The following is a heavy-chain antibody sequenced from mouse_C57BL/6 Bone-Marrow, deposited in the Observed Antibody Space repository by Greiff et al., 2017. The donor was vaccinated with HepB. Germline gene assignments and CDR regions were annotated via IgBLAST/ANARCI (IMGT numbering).Heavy chain of an antibody. CDR3: ARSLLLRYYYAMDY. Sequence: VKLMESGAELARPGASVKLSCKASGYTFTSYGISWVKQRTGQGLEWIGEIYPRSGNTYYNEKFKGKATLTADKSSSTAYMELRSLTSEDSAVYFCARSLLLRYYYAMDYWGQGTSVTVSS. J-gene: IGHJ4*01. CDR2: IYPRSGNT. D-gene: IGHD1-1*01. CDR1: GYTFTSYG. V-gene: IGHV1-81*01.